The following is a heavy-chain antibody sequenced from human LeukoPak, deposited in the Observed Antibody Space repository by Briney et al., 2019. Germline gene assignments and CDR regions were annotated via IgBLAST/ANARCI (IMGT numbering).Heavy chain of an antibody. CDR2: INHSGST. Sequence: GTLRLSCAASGFSFSYHGMNWVRQPPGKGLEWIGEINHSGSTNYNPSLKSRVTISVDTSKNQFSLKLSSVTAADTAVYYCARGIGSGYTDEWGQGTLVTVSS. D-gene: IGHD3-22*01. V-gene: IGHV4-34*01. J-gene: IGHJ4*02. CDR1: GFSFSYHG. CDR3: ARGIGSGYTDE.